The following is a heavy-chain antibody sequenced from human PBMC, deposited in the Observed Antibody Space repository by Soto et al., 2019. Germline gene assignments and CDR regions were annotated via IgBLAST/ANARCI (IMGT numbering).Heavy chain of an antibody. Sequence: EVQLMQSGGGVVQPGGSLRLSCAVTGLTVSSNYMTWIRQTPGKRLEWVSLLYPGGKTYYADSVKGRFTISRDNSKNTLFLHLKTLRTEDTALYYCARVDDCDTLTAYPTGYFDFWGQGNRVTVSS. CDR2: LYPGGKT. V-gene: IGHV3-66*01. CDR3: ARVDDCDTLTAYPTGYFDF. J-gene: IGHJ4*02. CDR1: GLTVSSNY. D-gene: IGHD3-9*01.